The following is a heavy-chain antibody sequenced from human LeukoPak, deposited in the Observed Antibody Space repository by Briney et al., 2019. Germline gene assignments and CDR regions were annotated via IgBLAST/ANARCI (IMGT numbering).Heavy chain of an antibody. CDR2: ISYDGSNK. CDR1: GFTFSSYA. CDR3: ARVATAMVIGY. V-gene: IGHV3-30*04. D-gene: IGHD5-18*01. J-gene: IGHJ4*02. Sequence: GGSLRLSCAASGFTFSSYAMHWVRQAPGKGLEWVAVISYDGSNKYYADSVKGRFTISRDNSKNTLYLQMNSLRAEDTAVYYCARVATAMVIGYWGQGTLVTVSS.